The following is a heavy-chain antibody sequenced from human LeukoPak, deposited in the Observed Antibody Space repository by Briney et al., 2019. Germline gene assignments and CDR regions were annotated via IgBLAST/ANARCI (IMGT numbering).Heavy chain of an antibody. V-gene: IGHV3-20*04. CDR1: GFTFDDYG. J-gene: IGHJ4*02. Sequence: GGSLRLSCEASGFTFDDYGISWVRQPPGKGLEWVSGINRNGGSTDYADSVKGRFTSSIDNAKNSHFLQMNSLRVEDTALYYCARGFRNGAFDCWGQGTLVTVSS. CDR3: ARGFRNGAFDC. D-gene: IGHD2-8*01. CDR2: INRNGGST.